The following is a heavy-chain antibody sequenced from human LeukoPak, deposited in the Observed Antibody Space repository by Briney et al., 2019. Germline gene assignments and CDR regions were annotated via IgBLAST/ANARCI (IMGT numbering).Heavy chain of an antibody. V-gene: IGHV4-59*11. CDR2: ISYIGST. D-gene: IGHD1-1*01. J-gene: IGHJ3*02. CDR3: AGDQLALNALNI. Sequence: PSETLSLTCTVSGGSMNSHYWGWIRKPPGKGLGWLGYISYIGSTNYSPSLKSRVTISVDTSKNQFSLRLSSVTAADTAVYFCAGDQLALNALNIWGQGTMVSVSS. CDR1: GGSMNSHY.